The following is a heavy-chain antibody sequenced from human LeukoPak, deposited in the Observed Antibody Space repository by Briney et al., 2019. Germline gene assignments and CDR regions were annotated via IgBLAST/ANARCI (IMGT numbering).Heavy chain of an antibody. D-gene: IGHD6-13*01. CDR2: IYYSGST. V-gene: IGHV4-59*12. CDR1: GGSISSYY. J-gene: IGHJ4*02. Sequence: SETLSLTCTVSGGSISSYYWSWIRQPPGKGLEWIGYIYYSGSTNYNPSLKSRVTISVDTSKNQFSLKLSSVTAADTAVYYCARDRYSSSWPTFDYWGQGTLVTVSS. CDR3: ARDRYSSSWPTFDY.